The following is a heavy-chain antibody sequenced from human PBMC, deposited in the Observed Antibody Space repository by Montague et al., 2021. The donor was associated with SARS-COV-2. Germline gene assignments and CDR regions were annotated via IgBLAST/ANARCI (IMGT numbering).Heavy chain of an antibody. J-gene: IGHJ6*02. Sequence: TLSLTCVVSGGSVSSGDYSWSWIRQSPGEGLEWIGYIYQSGSAYYNPSLKSRVTISIDTSNNHFSLNLRSVTAADTGLYYCATATRMYGMDFWGQGTPVTVSS. CDR3: ATATRMYGMDF. CDR2: IYQSGSA. V-gene: IGHV4-30-2*06. CDR1: GGSVSSGDYS.